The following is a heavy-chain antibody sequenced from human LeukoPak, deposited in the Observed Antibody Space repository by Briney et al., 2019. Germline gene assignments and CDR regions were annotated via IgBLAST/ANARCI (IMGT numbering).Heavy chain of an antibody. CDR1: GFTFRSYS. J-gene: IGHJ6*04. Sequence: PGGSLRLSCAASGFTFRSYSMNWVRQAPGKGLEWVSSISSSSSYIYDADSVNGRVNSSRDNAKNSLYLQMNSLRAEDTAVYYCITPDKPLGFCSGGSCSLGCSWGRGTTVTISS. CDR3: ITPDKPLGFCSGGSCSLGCS. D-gene: IGHD2-15*01. V-gene: IGHV3-21*01. CDR2: ISSSSSYI.